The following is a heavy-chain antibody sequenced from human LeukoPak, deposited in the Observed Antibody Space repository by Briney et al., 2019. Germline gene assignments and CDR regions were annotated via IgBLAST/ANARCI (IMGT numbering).Heavy chain of an antibody. D-gene: IGHD4-11*01. V-gene: IGHV4-59*01. CDR2: IYYSGST. J-gene: IGHJ5*02. CDR1: GGSISSYY. Sequence: SETLSPTCTVSGGSISSYYWSWIRQPPGKGLEWIGYIYYSGSTNYNPSLKSRVTISVDTSKNQFSLKLSSVTAADTAVYYCARSPTGNWFDPWGQGTLVTVSS. CDR3: ARSPTGNWFDP.